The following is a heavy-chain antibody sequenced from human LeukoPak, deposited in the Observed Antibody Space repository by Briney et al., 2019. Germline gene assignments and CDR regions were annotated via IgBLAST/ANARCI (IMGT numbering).Heavy chain of an antibody. D-gene: IGHD3-22*01. CDR3: AREVCSPPYYYDSSGYCPFDY. CDR2: IWYDGSNK. J-gene: IGHJ4*02. Sequence: AGGSLRLSCAASGFTFSSYGMHWVRQAPGKGLEWVAVIWYDGSNKYYADSVKGRFTISRDNSKNTLYLQMNSLRAEDTAVYYCAREVCSPPYYYDSSGYCPFDYWGQGTLVTVSS. V-gene: IGHV3-33*01. CDR1: GFTFSSYG.